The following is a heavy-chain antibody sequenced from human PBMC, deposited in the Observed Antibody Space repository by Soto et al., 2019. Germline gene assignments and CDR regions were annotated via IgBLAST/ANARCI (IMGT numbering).Heavy chain of an antibody. Sequence: EVQLVESGGGLVQPGGSLRLSCAVSGFTFSNYWMHWVRQAPGKGLVWVSTISPDGTIPDYTDSVKGRLAISRDNAKSTLFLQINSLRPKDTAVYYCARFRGDAFDIWGQGTMVTVSS. CDR1: GFTFSNYW. D-gene: IGHD3-10*01. CDR2: ISPDGTIP. J-gene: IGHJ3*02. V-gene: IGHV3-74*01. CDR3: ARFRGDAFDI.